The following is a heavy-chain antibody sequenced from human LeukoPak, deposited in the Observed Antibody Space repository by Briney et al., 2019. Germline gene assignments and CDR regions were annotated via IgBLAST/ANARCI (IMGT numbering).Heavy chain of an antibody. D-gene: IGHD2-2*01. V-gene: IGHV3-23*01. CDR1: GFTFSSYA. J-gene: IGHJ4*02. Sequence: QPGGSLRLSCAASGFTFSSYAMSWVRQAPGKGLEWVSAISGSGGSTYYADSVKGRFTISRDNSKNTLYLQMNGLRAEDTAVYYCAKVLSRIVVVPAAFDYWGQGTLVTVSS. CDR3: AKVLSRIVVVPAAFDY. CDR2: ISGSGGST.